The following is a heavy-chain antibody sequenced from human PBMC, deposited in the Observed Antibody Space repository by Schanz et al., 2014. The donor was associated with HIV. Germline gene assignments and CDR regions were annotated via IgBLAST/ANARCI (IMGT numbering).Heavy chain of an antibody. D-gene: IGHD2-15*01. J-gene: IGHJ4*02. Sequence: VQLVESGGGLVQPGRSLRLSCAASGFTFSSYGMHWVRQAPGKGLEWVAVIWYDGSNKYYADSVKGRFTMSRDNSKNTLSLQMDSLRVDDTAIYYCAKRSGRSFGYFDSWGQGLLVTVSS. CDR3: AKRSGRSFGYFDS. V-gene: IGHV3-33*06. CDR1: GFTFSSYG. CDR2: IWYDGSNK.